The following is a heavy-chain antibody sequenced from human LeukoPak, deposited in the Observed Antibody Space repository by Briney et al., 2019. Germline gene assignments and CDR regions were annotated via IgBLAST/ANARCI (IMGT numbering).Heavy chain of an antibody. CDR3: ARSYYYDSSGYYALYYGMDV. CDR1: GYTFTSYG. CDR2: ISAYNGNT. D-gene: IGHD3-22*01. V-gene: IGHV1-18*01. J-gene: IGHJ6*02. Sequence: ASVKVSCKASGYTFTSYGISWVRQAPGQGLEWMGWISAYNGNTNYAQKLQGRVTMTTDTSTSTAYMELRSPRSDDTAVYYCARSYYYDSSGYYALYYGMDVWGQGTTVTVSS.